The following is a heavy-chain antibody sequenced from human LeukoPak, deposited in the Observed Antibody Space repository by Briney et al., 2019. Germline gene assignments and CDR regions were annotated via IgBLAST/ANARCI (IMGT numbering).Heavy chain of an antibody. Sequence: GGSLRLSCAASGFTFSSYWMHWVRQAPGKGLVWVSRINSDGSSTSYADSVKGRFTISRDNAKNTLYLQMHSLKAEDTAEYYCARDRYGGRLESDYWGQATLVTVSS. CDR3: ARDRYGGRLESDY. CDR2: INSDGSST. CDR1: GFTFSSYW. J-gene: IGHJ4*02. V-gene: IGHV3-74*01. D-gene: IGHD1-26*01.